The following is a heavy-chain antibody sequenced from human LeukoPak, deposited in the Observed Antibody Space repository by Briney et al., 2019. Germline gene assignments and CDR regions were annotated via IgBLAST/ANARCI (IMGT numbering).Heavy chain of an antibody. V-gene: IGHV6-1*01. D-gene: IGHD1-26*01. CDR3: ARWEPNAFDI. CDR1: GDSVSSNSAA. CDR2: TYFRSKWYN. J-gene: IGHJ3*02. Sequence: SQTLSLTCVISGDSVSSNSAAWNWIRQSPSRGLEWPGRTYFRSKWYNEYAVAVQSRITINPDTSKNQFSLQLNSVTPEDTAVYYCARWEPNAFDIWGQATMVTVSS.